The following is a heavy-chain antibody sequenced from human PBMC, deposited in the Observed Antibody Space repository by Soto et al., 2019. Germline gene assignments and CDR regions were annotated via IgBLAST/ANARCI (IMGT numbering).Heavy chain of an antibody. D-gene: IGHD1-26*01. CDR2: INPSNDNT. V-gene: IGHV1-18*01. Sequence: QVQMVQSGAEVKKPGASVKVSCKASNYSFSSFGISWMRQAPGQGLEWMSWINPSNDNTNYAQGLQGPLTLTSDTSTSTAYMELRSMRSDDTAVYYSARDPFYSGSHLQVGYFDSWGQGTLVTVSS. CDR1: NYSFSSFG. J-gene: IGHJ4*02. CDR3: ARDPFYSGSHLQVGYFDS.